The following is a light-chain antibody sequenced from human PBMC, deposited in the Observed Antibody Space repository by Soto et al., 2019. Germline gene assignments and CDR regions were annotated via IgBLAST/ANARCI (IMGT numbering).Light chain of an antibody. J-gene: IGLJ1*01. CDR3: NSYTNTAARV. V-gene: IGLV2-14*01. Sequence: QSALTQPASVSGSPGQSITISCTGTSEDVGAHNFVSWYQQHPGKAPKVLIYEVTIRSSGVSSRFSASKSGNTAYLTISGLQPEDEADYYCNSYTNTAARVFGTGTKVTGL. CDR2: EVT. CDR1: SEDVGAHNF.